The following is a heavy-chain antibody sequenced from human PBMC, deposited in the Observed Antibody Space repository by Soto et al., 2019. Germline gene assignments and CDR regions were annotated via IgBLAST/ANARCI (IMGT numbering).Heavy chain of an antibody. CDR3: ARDRCSSTTCYAWFDS. CDR2: INAGNGNT. V-gene: IGHV1-3*01. D-gene: IGHD2-2*01. Sequence: QVQLVQSGAEVKKPGASVKVSCKASGYTFTSYGVHWVRQAPGQRLEWMGWINAGNGNTKYSQKFQGRVTITRDTSASPAYMELSSLRSEDTAVYYCARDRCSSTTCYAWFDSWGQGTLVTVSS. CDR1: GYTFTSYG. J-gene: IGHJ5*01.